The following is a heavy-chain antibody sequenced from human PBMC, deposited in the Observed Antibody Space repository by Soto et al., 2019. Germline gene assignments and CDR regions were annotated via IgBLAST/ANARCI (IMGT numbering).Heavy chain of an antibody. V-gene: IGHV4-31*03. D-gene: IGHD2-2*02. CDR2: ISHSGST. Sequence: SETLSLTCTVSGGSLSSAAYYWSWIRQHPGKGLEWIGYISHSGSTYYNPSLKSRVIISVDTSKNQFSLSLTSVTAADTAVYYCAREYTYGSNFFECWGQGALVTVSS. CDR3: AREYTYGSNFFEC. J-gene: IGHJ4*02. CDR1: GGSLSSAAYY.